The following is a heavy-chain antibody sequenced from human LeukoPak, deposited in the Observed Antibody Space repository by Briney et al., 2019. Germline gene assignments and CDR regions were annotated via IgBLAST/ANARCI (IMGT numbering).Heavy chain of an antibody. J-gene: IGHJ5*02. Sequence: EASVKVSCKASGYTFTSYDINWVRQATGQGLEWMGWMNPNSGNTGYAQKSQGRVTMTRNTSISTAYMELSSLRSEDTAVYYCARGESSQVGDYYGSGSYINWFDPWGQGTLVTVSS. CDR2: MNPNSGNT. D-gene: IGHD3-10*01. CDR1: GYTFTSYD. V-gene: IGHV1-8*01. CDR3: ARGESSQVGDYYGSGSYINWFDP.